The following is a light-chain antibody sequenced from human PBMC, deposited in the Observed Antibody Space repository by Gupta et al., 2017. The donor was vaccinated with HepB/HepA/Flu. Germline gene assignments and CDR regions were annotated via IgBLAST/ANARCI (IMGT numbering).Light chain of an antibody. CDR3: QQEDTFPLT. J-gene: IGKJ4*01. V-gene: IGKV1-8*01. CDR2: AAS. CDR1: QGISSY. Sequence: IGMTQSPSSFPASTGDRVTITCRASQGISSYLGWYQQKPGKAPKLLIYAASTVQSGVPSRFSSSGCGTDFTLTIRCLQAEDFATYYFQQEDTFPLTFGGGTKVEIK.